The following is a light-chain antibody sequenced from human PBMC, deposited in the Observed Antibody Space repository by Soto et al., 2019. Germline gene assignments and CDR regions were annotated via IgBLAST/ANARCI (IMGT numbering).Light chain of an antibody. V-gene: IGKV3-15*01. CDR3: QQYNNWPPWT. Sequence: EIVMTQSPGTLSVSPGERATLSCRASQSVSSNLAWYRQKPGQAPRLLIYGASTMAPGIPARFSGSGSGTEFTLTISSLQSEDFAFYYCQQYNNWPPWTFGQGTKVEIK. CDR1: QSVSSN. J-gene: IGKJ1*01. CDR2: GAS.